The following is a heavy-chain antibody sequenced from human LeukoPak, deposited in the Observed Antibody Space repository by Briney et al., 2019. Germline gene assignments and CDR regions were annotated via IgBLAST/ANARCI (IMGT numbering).Heavy chain of an antibody. CDR3: ARLFEPYYYGSGSYYDETP. V-gene: IGHV4-30-4*01. Sequence: SQTLPLTCTVSGGSISSGDYYWSWIRQPPGKGLEWIGYIYYSGGTYYNPSLKSRVTISVDTSKNQFSLKLSSVTAADTVVYYCARLFEPYYYGSGSYYDETPWGQGTLVTVSS. J-gene: IGHJ5*02. CDR1: GGSISSGDYY. D-gene: IGHD3-10*01. CDR2: IYYSGGT.